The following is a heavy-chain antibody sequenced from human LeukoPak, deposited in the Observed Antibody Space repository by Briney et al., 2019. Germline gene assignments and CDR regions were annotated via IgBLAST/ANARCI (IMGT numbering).Heavy chain of an antibody. D-gene: IGHD3-16*01. CDR2: INHSGST. CDR1: GGSFSGYY. Sequence: SETLSLTCAVYGGSFSGYYWSWIRQPPGKGLEWIGEINHSGSTNYNPSLKSRVTISVDTSKNQFSLQLNSVTPEDTAVYYCARVGAVGSRSAEYFQTWGQGTLVTVS. CDR3: ARVGAVGSRSAEYFQT. J-gene: IGHJ1*01. V-gene: IGHV4-34*01.